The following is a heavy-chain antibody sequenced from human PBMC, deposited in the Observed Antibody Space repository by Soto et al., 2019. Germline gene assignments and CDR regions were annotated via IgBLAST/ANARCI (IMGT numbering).Heavy chain of an antibody. CDR2: ISGSGGST. Sequence: EVQLLESGGGLVQPGGSLRLSCAASGFTFSSYAMRWVRQAPGKGLEWVSAISGSGGSTYYADSVKGRFTISRDNSKNTLYLQMNSLRAEDTAVYYCAKAILRFLEWLPNYYYYGMDVWGQGTTVTVSS. V-gene: IGHV3-23*01. CDR3: AKAILRFLEWLPNYYYYGMDV. D-gene: IGHD3-3*01. J-gene: IGHJ6*02. CDR1: GFTFSSYA.